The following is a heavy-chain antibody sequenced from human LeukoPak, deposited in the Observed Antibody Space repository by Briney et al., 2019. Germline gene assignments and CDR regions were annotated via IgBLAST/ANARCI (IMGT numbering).Heavy chain of an antibody. CDR2: INSVGSST. CDR1: GFTFSSYW. J-gene: IGHJ4*02. CDR3: ARAALRGSWVDY. Sequence: GGSLRLSCAASGFTFSSYWMHWVRQAPGKGLVWVSRINSVGSSTSYADSVKGRFTISRDNAKNTLYLQMNSLRAEDTAVYYCARAALRGSWVDYWGQGTLVTVSS. D-gene: IGHD1-26*01. V-gene: IGHV3-74*01.